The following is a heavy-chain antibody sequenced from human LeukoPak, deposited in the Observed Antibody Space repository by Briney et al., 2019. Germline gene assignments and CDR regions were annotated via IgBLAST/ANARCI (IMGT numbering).Heavy chain of an antibody. Sequence: ASVKVSCKSSGYTFKTYAINWLRQAPGQGLEWVGWINPSNGNPTYAQGFTGRFVFSLDTSVSTAFLHISSLQIEDTAVYYCTRDTPDGRVTKFDYWGQGTLVTVSS. V-gene: IGHV7-4-1*02. CDR1: GYTFKTYA. D-gene: IGHD4-17*01. CDR3: TRDTPDGRVTKFDY. J-gene: IGHJ4*02. CDR2: INPSNGNP.